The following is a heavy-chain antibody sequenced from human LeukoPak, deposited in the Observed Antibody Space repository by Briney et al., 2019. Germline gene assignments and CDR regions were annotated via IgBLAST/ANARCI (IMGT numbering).Heavy chain of an antibody. D-gene: IGHD3-3*01. Sequence: PGGSLRLSCSASGFTISSYWMHWVRQAPGKGLVWVARINPAGSVTNHADSVRGRFTISRDNSKNTLYLQMNSLRAEDTAVYYCARGGLRVVDYFDYWGQGTLVTVSS. J-gene: IGHJ4*02. CDR3: ARGGLRVVDYFDY. CDR2: INPAGSVT. V-gene: IGHV3-74*01. CDR1: GFTISSYW.